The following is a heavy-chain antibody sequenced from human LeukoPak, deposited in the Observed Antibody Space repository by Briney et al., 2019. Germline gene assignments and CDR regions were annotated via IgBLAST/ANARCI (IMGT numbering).Heavy chain of an antibody. D-gene: IGHD3-10*01. CDR1: GFTFSSYW. CDR3: GRGRGFDVFDI. V-gene: IGHV4-59*04. J-gene: IGHJ3*02. CDR2: IYYVGNT. Sequence: PGGSLRLSCAASGFTFSSYWMSWVRQPPGKGLEWIGNIYYVGNTYYNPSLKSRVTMSIDTSKNEFSLKLISVTAADTAVYYCGRGRGFDVFDIWGQGTMVTVSS.